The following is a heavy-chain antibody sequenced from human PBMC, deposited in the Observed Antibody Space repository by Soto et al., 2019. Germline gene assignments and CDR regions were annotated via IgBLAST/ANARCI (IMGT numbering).Heavy chain of an antibody. CDR1: GFTFSTFG. CDR3: AKDLQAYGDYDYYCYGLDV. J-gene: IGHJ6*02. D-gene: IGHD4-17*01. V-gene: IGHV3-30*18. Sequence: QLVESGGGVVPPGASLRLSCAASGFTFSTFGMHWVRQTPGKGLEWVAVISYDGNNKVYADSVKGRFTISRDNFKNTVDLVINTLKVDDTAVYYCAKDLQAYGDYDYYCYGLDVWGQGATVSVSS. CDR2: ISYDGNNK.